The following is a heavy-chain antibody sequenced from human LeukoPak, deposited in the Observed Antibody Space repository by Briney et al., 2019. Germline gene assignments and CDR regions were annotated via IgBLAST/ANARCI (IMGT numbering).Heavy chain of an antibody. V-gene: IGHV3-21*04. CDR3: AKGRGTTVTSAANY. Sequence: GGSLRLSCAASGFTFSYYTMNWVRQAPGKGLEWVSSISSGSSYIYYADSVKGRCTISRDNAKNSLYLQMNSLRAEDTAVYYCAKGRGTTVTSAANYWGQGTLVTVSS. CDR1: GFTFSYYT. D-gene: IGHD4-17*01. CDR2: ISSGSSYI. J-gene: IGHJ4*02.